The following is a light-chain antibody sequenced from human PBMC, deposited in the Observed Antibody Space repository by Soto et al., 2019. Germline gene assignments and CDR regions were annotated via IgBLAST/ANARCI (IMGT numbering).Light chain of an antibody. V-gene: IGKV3-15*01. Sequence: EIVMTQSPATLSASPGERATLSCRASLSVSSNLAWYHQKPGQSPRLLIYGSSTRATAFPATFSGSGSGTEFTLTISSLRSEEFAVYYCQQYNIWPYTFGQGTELEIK. CDR3: QQYNIWPYT. J-gene: IGKJ2*01. CDR2: GSS. CDR1: LSVSSN.